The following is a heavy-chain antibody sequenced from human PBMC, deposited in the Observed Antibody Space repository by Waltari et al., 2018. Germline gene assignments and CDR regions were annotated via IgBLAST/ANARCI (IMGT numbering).Heavy chain of an antibody. CDR2: IYHSGST. J-gene: IGHJ4*02. CDR1: GYSISSGYY. CDR3: ARHSSGYYYYLDY. V-gene: IGHV4-38-2*01. D-gene: IGHD3-22*01. Sequence: QVQLQESGPGLVRPSETLSLTCAVSGYSISSGYYWVWIRQSPGKGLEWFGFIYHSGSTYFNPSLKSRVTISVDTSKNQFFLKLNSVTAADTAVYHCARHSSGYYYYLDYWGQGTMVTVSS.